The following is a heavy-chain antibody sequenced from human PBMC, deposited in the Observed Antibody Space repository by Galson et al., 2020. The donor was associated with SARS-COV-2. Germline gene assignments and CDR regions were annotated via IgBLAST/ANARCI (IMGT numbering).Heavy chain of an antibody. V-gene: IGHV4-39*01. D-gene: IGHD6-19*01. CDR3: VRLGSGSYGGRFCDY. CDR1: GDSITSRSSY. J-gene: IGHJ4*01. Sequence: SETLSLTCTVSGDSITSRSSYWGWIRQPPGAGLEWIVSMYYTGITYYNPSLKSRVTISGDTSRNQFSLKMRSVTAADTAVYYCVRLGSGSYGGRFCDYRGRGALVIVS. CDR2: MYYTGIT.